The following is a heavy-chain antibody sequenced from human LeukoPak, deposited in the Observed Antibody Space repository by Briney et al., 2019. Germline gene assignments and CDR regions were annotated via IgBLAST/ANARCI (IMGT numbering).Heavy chain of an antibody. V-gene: IGHV3-21*04. J-gene: IGHJ6*03. CDR2: ISSSSRSI. Sequence: GGSLRLSCAVSGFTFSGYSMNWVRQAPGKGLEWVSSISSSSRSIYYADSVKGRFTISRDNSKNTLYLQMNSLRAEDTAVYYCAKTGPRNYYMDVWGKGTTVTVSS. D-gene: IGHD1-14*01. CDR3: AKTGPRNYYMDV. CDR1: GFTFSGYS.